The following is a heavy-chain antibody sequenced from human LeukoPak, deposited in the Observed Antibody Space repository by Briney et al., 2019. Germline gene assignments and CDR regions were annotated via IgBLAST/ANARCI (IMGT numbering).Heavy chain of an antibody. D-gene: IGHD2-8*02. CDR3: TKSWHSSHWSFYIDY. CDR1: GFTFSSYA. V-gene: IGHV3-23*01. CDR2: ISGSGGST. J-gene: IGHJ4*02. Sequence: GGSLRLSCAASGFTFSSYAMSWVRQAPGKGPEWVSAISGSGGSTYYADSVKGRFTISRDSSKNTLYLQMSSLSAEDTAVYYCTKSWHSSHWSFYIDYWGQGTLVTVSS.